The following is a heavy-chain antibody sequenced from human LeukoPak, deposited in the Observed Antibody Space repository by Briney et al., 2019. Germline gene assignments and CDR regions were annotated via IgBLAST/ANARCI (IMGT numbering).Heavy chain of an antibody. CDR1: GFTFSSYA. CDR3: ARAMTTVTSDAFDI. D-gene: IGHD4-17*01. Sequence: GRSLRLSCAASGFTFSSYAMHWVRQAPGKGLEWVAVILHDGSNKYYADSVKGRFTISRDNSKNTLYLQMNSLRAEDTAVYYCARAMTTVTSDAFDIWGQGTMVTVSS. J-gene: IGHJ3*02. V-gene: IGHV3-30-3*01. CDR2: ILHDGSNK.